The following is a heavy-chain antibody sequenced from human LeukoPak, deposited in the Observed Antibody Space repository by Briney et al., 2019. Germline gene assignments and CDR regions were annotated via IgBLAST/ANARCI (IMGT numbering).Heavy chain of an antibody. CDR1: GFTFSTCS. V-gene: IGHV3-21*01. CDR3: VRSMSGRNDF. D-gene: IGHD3-3*01. Sequence: GGPLRLSCTASGFTFSTCSMSWVRQAPGKGLEWVSSISSSSGYIYYADSVKGRFTISRDNAKNSLYLQMNSLTAEDTAVYYCVRSMSGRNDFWGQGTVVSVAS. J-gene: IGHJ4*02. CDR2: ISSSSGYI.